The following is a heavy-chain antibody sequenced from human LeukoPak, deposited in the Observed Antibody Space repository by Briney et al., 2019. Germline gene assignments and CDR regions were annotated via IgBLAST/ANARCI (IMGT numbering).Heavy chain of an antibody. CDR1: GFTFDDRA. J-gene: IGHJ4*02. V-gene: IGHV3-30*18. CDR2: ISYDGSDK. CDR3: AKDVCSAGTCYYEY. Sequence: GGSLRLSCGASGFTFDDRAMHWVRQAPGKGLEWVAVISYDGSDKYYAESVKGRSTISRDNSKNTLYLQMNSLRAEDTAVYYCAKDVCSAGTCYYEYWGQGTLVTVSS. D-gene: IGHD2-15*01.